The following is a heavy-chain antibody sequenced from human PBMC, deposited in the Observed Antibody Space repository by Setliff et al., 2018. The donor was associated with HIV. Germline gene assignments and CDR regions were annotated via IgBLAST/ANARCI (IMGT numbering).Heavy chain of an antibody. CDR3: ARDAHGGNSPSFDI. D-gene: IGHD2-21*01. Sequence: LSLTCAVSGYSISIGYYWGWIRQAPGKGLEWVSYISSRSGYTNYADSVEGRFTISRDNGKNSLFLQMNSLRGEDTAVYYCARDAHGGNSPSFDIWGQGTMVTVSS. CDR2: ISSRSGYT. CDR1: GYSISIGYY. J-gene: IGHJ3*02. V-gene: IGHV3-11*05.